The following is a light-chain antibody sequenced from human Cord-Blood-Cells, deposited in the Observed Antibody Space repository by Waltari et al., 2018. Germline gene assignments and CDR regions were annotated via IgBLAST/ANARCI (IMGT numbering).Light chain of an antibody. CDR2: YKSDSDK. Sequence: QAVLTQPSSLSASPGASASLTCTLRSGINVGTYRIYWYQQKPGSPPQYLLRYKSDSDKQQGSGVPGRFSGSKDASANAGILLISGLQSEDVADYYCMIWHSSAWVFGGGTKLTVL. V-gene: IGLV5-45*02. J-gene: IGLJ3*02. CDR3: MIWHSSAWV. CDR1: SGINVGTYR.